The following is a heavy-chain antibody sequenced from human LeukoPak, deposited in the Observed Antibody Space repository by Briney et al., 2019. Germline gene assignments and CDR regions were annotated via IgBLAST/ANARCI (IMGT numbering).Heavy chain of an antibody. CDR3: ARDKVVPAAKDHYYYYMDV. Sequence: PSETLSLTCTVSGGSISSYYWSWIRQPPGKGLEWIGYIYYSGSTNYNPCLKSRVTISVDTSKNQFSLKLSSVTAADTAVYYCARDKVVPAAKDHYYYYMDVWGKGTTVTVSS. CDR1: GGSISSYY. V-gene: IGHV4-59*01. D-gene: IGHD2-2*01. J-gene: IGHJ6*03. CDR2: IYYSGST.